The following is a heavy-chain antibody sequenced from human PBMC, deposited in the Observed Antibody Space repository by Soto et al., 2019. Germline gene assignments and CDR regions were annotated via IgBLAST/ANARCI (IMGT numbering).Heavy chain of an antibody. CDR2: IYYSGST. CDR1: GGSISSYY. J-gene: IGHJ6*02. CDR3: ARSGGHGMDV. D-gene: IGHD1-26*01. Sequence: SETLSLTCTVSGGSISSYYWSWIRQPPGKGLEWIGYIYYSGSTNYNPSLKSRVTISVDTSKNQFSLKLSSVTAADTAVYYCARSGGHGMDVWGQGTTVTVSS. V-gene: IGHV4-59*01.